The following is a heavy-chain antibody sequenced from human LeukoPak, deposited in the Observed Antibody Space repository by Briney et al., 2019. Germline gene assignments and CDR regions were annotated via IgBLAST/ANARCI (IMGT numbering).Heavy chain of an antibody. CDR2: INPNSGGT. Sequence: ASVKVSCKASGYTFSGYYIHWVRQAPGQGLEWMGWINPNSGGTKYAQNFQGRVTMTRDTSISTACMGLSRLRSDDTAVYYCAKGRVVAGSKSLTYHWFDPWGQGTLVTVSS. CDR1: GYTFSGYY. D-gene: IGHD6-19*01. V-gene: IGHV1-2*02. CDR3: AKGRVVAGSKSLTYHWFDP. J-gene: IGHJ5*02.